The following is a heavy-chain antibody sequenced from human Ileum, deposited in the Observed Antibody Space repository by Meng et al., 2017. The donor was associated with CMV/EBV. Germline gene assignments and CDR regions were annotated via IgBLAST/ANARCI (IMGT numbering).Heavy chain of an antibody. CDR1: GFTFSSYW. J-gene: IGHJ4*02. V-gene: IGHV3-7*01. CDR2: IKQDGSEK. D-gene: IGHD3-22*01. Sequence: GGSLRLSCAASGFTFSSYWMSWVRQAPGKGLEWVANIKQDGSEKYYVDSEKGRFTISRDNAKNSLYLQMNSLRAEDTAVYYCARAQTRYYYDSSGYGRDFDYWGQGTLVTVSS. CDR3: ARAQTRYYYDSSGYGRDFDY.